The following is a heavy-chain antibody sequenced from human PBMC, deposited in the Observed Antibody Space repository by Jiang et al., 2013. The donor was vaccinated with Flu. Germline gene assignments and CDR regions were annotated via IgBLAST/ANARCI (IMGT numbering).Heavy chain of an antibody. CDR2: IYYIGTT. J-gene: IGHJ5*02. D-gene: IGHD2-21*02. Sequence: GLLKPSETLSLTCTVSGGSISNFFWSWIRQPPGKGLEWIGYIYYIGTTNYNPSLKSRVTMSVDTSKNQFSLKLDSVTAADTAVYYCARDYPPVGTGAGEKWFDPWGQGTLVTVSS. CDR1: GGSISNFF. CDR3: ARDYPPVGTGAGEKWFDP. V-gene: IGHV4-59*01.